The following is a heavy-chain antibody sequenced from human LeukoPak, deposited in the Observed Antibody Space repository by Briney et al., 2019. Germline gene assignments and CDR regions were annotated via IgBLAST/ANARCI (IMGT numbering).Heavy chain of an antibody. CDR2: IKQDGSVK. CDR3: ARDPSGRYGVY. D-gene: IGHD1-26*01. CDR1: GFTFSRDW. V-gene: IGHV3-7*01. Sequence: GGSLRLSCAASGFTFSRDWMTWVRQAPGKGLEWVANIKQDGSVKYYADSVKGRFTISRDNAKNSLYLQMNSLRAEDTAVYYCARDPSGRYGVYWGQGTLVTVSS. J-gene: IGHJ4*02.